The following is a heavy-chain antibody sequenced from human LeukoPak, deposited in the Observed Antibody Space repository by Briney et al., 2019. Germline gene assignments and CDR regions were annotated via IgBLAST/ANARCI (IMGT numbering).Heavy chain of an antibody. CDR3: ARDHDWSLYYFDY. D-gene: IGHD3-9*01. V-gene: IGHV4-4*07. Sequence: SETLSLTCAVYGGSFSGYYWSWIQQPAGKGLEWIGRIYSSGSTNYNPSFKSRVTMSVDTSKNQFSLKLSSVTAADTAVYYCARDHDWSLYYFDYWGQGTLVTVSS. CDR2: IYSSGST. CDR1: GGSFSGYY. J-gene: IGHJ4*02.